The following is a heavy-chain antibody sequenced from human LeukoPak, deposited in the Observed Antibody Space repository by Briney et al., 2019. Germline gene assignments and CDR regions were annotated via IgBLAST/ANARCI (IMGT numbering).Heavy chain of an antibody. CDR1: GGSFSGYY. CDR2: INHSGST. CDR3: ARVGEGYDFWSGYYTGFHWFDP. V-gene: IGHV4-34*01. Sequence: PSETLSLTWAVYGGSFSGYYWSWIRQPPGKGLEWIGEINHSGSTNYNPSLKSRVTVSVDTSKNQFSLKLSSVTAADTAVYYCARVGEGYDFWSGYYTGFHWFDPWGQGTLVTVSS. D-gene: IGHD3-3*01. J-gene: IGHJ5*02.